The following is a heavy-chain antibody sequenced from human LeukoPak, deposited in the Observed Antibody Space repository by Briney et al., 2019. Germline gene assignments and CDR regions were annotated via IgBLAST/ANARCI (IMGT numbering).Heavy chain of an antibody. J-gene: IGHJ5*02. CDR1: GFTFSSYD. Sequence: GGSLRLSCAASGFTFSSYDMNWVRQAPGKGLEWVSCVSSTSSYIYYADSVRGRFTISRDNAKNSLYLQMNSLRAEDTAGYYCARANGAVAGTFWFDPWGQGTLVTVSS. CDR3: ARANGAVAGTFWFDP. V-gene: IGHV3-21*01. D-gene: IGHD6-19*01. CDR2: VSSTSSYI.